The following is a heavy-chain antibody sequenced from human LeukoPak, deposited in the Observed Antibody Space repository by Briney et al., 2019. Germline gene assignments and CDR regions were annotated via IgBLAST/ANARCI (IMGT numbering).Heavy chain of an antibody. V-gene: IGHV4-59*01. CDR1: DVSISSSY. CDR2: ISYSGRT. D-gene: IGHD3-10*01. Sequence: SETLSLTCSVSDVSISSSYCSWIRQPPGKGLGWSGSISYSGRTPYNPSLKSRLTISVDKAKNHFSLKVSSVTAADTAVYYCARGIWSGEGYYFYMDVWGKGTTVTISS. CDR3: ARGIWSGEGYYFYMDV. J-gene: IGHJ6*03.